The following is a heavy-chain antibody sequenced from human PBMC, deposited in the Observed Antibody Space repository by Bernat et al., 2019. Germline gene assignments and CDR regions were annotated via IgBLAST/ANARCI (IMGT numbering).Heavy chain of an antibody. Sequence: EVQLLESGGNLVQPGGSLRLSCAASGFTFSSYAMSWVRQAPGKGLEWVSEISVGGGSTYYADSVKGRFTISRDNSKNTLYLQMNHLRAEDTAIYYGAKNESGVVTDIPFDCWGQGTLVTVSS. D-gene: IGHD2-21*02. V-gene: IGHV3-23*01. CDR3: AKNESGVVTDIPFDC. CDR1: GFTFSSYA. CDR2: ISVGGGST. J-gene: IGHJ4*02.